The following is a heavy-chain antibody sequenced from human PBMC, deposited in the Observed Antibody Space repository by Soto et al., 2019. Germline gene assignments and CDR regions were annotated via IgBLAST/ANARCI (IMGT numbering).Heavy chain of an antibody. CDR2: IDPSDSYT. CDR3: ASRRRGYDYYGMDV. J-gene: IGHJ6*04. CDR1: GYSFTSYW. D-gene: IGHD3-10*01. V-gene: IGHV5-10-1*01. Sequence: PGESLKISCKGSGYSFTSYWISWVRQMPGKGLEWMGRIDPSDSYTNYSPSFQGHVTISADKSISTAYLQWSSLKASDTAMYYCASRRRGYDYYGMDVGGKGTTAPVP.